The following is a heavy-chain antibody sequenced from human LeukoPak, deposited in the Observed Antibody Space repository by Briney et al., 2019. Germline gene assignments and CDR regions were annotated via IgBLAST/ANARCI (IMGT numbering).Heavy chain of an antibody. Sequence: SQTLSLTCTVSGGSISSGSYYWSWIRQPAGKGLEWIVRIYTSGSTNYNPSLKSRVTISVDTSKNQFSLKLSSVTAADTAVYYCARDRSVGATMSVFDYWGQGTLVTVSS. V-gene: IGHV4-61*02. D-gene: IGHD1-26*01. CDR3: ARDRSVGATMSVFDY. J-gene: IGHJ4*02. CDR2: IYTSGST. CDR1: GGSISSGSYY.